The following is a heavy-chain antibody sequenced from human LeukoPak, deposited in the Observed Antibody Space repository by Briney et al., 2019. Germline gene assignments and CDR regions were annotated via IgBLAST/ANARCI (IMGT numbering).Heavy chain of an antibody. CDR2: IYNSGST. Sequence: SETLSCTCTVSADTISSHYWNWIRQPPGKGLEWIGYIYNSGSTNYNPSLKSRVTISVDTPKNQFSLKLSSVTAADTAVYYCASYDASGRSIHHWGQGTGATVTS. V-gene: IGHV4-59*11. J-gene: IGHJ1*01. D-gene: IGHD3-22*01. CDR3: ASYDASGRSIHH. CDR1: ADTISSHY.